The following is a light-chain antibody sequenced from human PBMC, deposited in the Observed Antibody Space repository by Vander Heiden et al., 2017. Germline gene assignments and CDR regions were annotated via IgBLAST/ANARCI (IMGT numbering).Light chain of an antibody. Sequence: DIQMTQSPSTLSASVGDRVTITCRASQSISSWLAWYQQKPGKAPNLLIYKASSLESGVPSRFSGSGSGTEFTLTITSLQPEDFATYYCQQDKSSPITFGQGTLMEIK. J-gene: IGKJ5*01. CDR1: QSISSW. CDR3: QQDKSSPIT. CDR2: KAS. V-gene: IGKV1-5*03.